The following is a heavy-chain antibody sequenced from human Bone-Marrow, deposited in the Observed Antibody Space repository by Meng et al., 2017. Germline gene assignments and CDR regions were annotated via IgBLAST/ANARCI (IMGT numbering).Heavy chain of an antibody. D-gene: IGHD6-13*01. CDR3: ARDEDISAAGKLFGDY. Sequence: GQWVQSGAEVKKPGAPVKVSCKPSGYNFPDYWLHWVRRAPGQGLEWMGRIDPKSGDTHYAQRFQGRVTMTGDTSISTAYMELSGLRSDDTAMYYCARDEDISAAGKLFGDYWGQGTLVTVSS. CDR1: GYNFPDYW. V-gene: IGHV1-2*06. CDR2: IDPKSGDT. J-gene: IGHJ4*02.